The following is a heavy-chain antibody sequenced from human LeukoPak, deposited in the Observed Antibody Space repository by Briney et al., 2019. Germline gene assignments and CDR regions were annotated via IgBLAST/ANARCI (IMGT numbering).Heavy chain of an antibody. D-gene: IGHD6-6*01. CDR3: ARGGAARLHFQN. CDR2: IYHSGST. V-gene: IGHV4-59*01. J-gene: IGHJ1*01. Sequence: SETLSLTCTISGGSISTYYWNWIRQPPGKGLEWIGYIYHSGSTNYNPSLQSRVTISVDTSKNQFSLNLNSVTAADTAVYYCARGGAARLHFQNWGQGTLVTVSS. CDR1: GGSISTYY.